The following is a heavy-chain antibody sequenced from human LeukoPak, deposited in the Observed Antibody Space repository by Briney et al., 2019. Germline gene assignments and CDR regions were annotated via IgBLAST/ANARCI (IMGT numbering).Heavy chain of an antibody. D-gene: IGHD1-26*01. CDR2: IIPILGIA. CDR1: GCTFSSYT. J-gene: IGHJ4*02. V-gene: IGHV1-69*02. Sequence: SVKVSCKASGCTFSSYTISWVRQAPGQGLEWMGRIIPILGIANYAQKFQGRVTITADKSTSTAYMELSSLRSEDTAVYYCARGVHGSEFDYWGQGTLVTVSS. CDR3: ARGVHGSEFDY.